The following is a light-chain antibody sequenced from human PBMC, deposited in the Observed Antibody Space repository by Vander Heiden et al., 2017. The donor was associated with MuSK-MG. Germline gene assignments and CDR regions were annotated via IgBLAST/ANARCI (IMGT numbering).Light chain of an antibody. J-gene: IGKJ4*01. Sequence: DIQMTQSPSSLSASVGDRVTITCQASQDISNYLNWYQQKPGKAPKLLIYDASNLETAVPSRLRGSGSRTDFTFTIMSLHPEDLATYYCQQEANLPITFGGGTKVEIK. V-gene: IGKV1-33*01. CDR2: DAS. CDR3: QQEANLPIT. CDR1: QDISNY.